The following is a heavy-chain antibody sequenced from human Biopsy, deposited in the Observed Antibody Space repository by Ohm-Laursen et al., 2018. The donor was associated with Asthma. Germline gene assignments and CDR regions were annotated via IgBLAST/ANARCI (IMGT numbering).Heavy chain of an antibody. CDR2: IDIKGTSI. Sequence: SLRLSCAASGMSVSDYYMTWLRQSPGKGREWLSHIDIKGTSIYYADSVKGRFTNSRDNAKNCLFLQMNGLRANDRAVYFCAGGRYCSGSSCLYGMDVWGQGTTVSVSS. CDR3: AGGRYCSGSSCLYGMDV. D-gene: IGHD2-15*01. J-gene: IGHJ6*02. CDR1: GMSVSDYY. V-gene: IGHV3-11*01.